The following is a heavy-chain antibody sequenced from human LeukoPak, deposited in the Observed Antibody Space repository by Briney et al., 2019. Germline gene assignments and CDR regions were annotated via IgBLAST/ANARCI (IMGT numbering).Heavy chain of an antibody. CDR3: ARDFPPGFVPVPAATDY. Sequence: GGSLRLSCAASGFTFGSYSMNWVRQAPGKGLEWVSYISSTSSTTYYADSVKGRFTISRDNAKNSLYLQMSSLRDEDTAVYYCARDFPPGFVPVPAATDYWGQGALVTVSS. V-gene: IGHV3-48*02. D-gene: IGHD2-2*01. CDR2: ISSTSSTT. J-gene: IGHJ4*02. CDR1: GFTFGSYS.